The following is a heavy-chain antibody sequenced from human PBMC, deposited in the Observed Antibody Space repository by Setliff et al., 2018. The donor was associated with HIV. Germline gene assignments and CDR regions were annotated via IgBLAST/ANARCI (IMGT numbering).Heavy chain of an antibody. D-gene: IGHD6-19*01. CDR1: GYSINSGFS. J-gene: IGHJ5*02. CDR2: IYQSGSI. V-gene: IGHV4-38-2*01. Sequence: SETLSLTCAASGYSINSGFSRAWIRQPPGQGPQWIGSIYQSGSIYYNPSLQSRVTISVYSSKNQFSLNLFSVTAADTAVYYCARPRRVRSRAWYWFDIWGQGTLVTGSS. CDR3: ARPRRVRSRAWYWFDI.